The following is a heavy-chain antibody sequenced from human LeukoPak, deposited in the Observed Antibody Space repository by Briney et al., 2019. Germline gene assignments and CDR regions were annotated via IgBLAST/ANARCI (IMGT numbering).Heavy chain of an antibody. J-gene: IGHJ2*01. V-gene: IGHV3-33*01. CDR2: IWYDGSNK. CDR1: GFTFSSYG. Sequence: PGGSLRLSCAASGFTFSSYGMHWVRQDPGKGLERVAVIWYDGSNKYYADSVKGRFTISRDNSKNTLYLQMNSLRAEDTAVYYCARDPGDWDGWYFDLWGRGTLVTVSS. CDR3: ARDPGDWDGWYFDL. D-gene: IGHD2-21*02.